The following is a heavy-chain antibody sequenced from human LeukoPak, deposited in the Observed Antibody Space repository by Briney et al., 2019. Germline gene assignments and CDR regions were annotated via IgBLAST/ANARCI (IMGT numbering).Heavy chain of an antibody. CDR1: GGSISSYY. V-gene: IGHV4-59*01. J-gene: IGHJ4*02. CDR2: IYYSGST. CDR3: ARDLGYSYGYVY. Sequence: SETLSLTCTVSGGSISSYYWSWIRQPPGKGLGWIGYIYYSGSTNYNPSLKSRVTISVDTSKNQFSLKLSSVTAADTAVYYCARDLGYSYGYVYWGQGTLVTVSS. D-gene: IGHD5-18*01.